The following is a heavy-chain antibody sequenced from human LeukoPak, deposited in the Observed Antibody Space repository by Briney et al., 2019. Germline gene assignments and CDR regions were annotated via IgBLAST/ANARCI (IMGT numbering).Heavy chain of an antibody. CDR3: ARAETSVFGVVTYNYYYYMDV. J-gene: IGHJ6*03. V-gene: IGHV1-69*06. CDR2: IIPIFGTA. Sequence: GSSVKVSCKASGGTFSSYAISWVRQAPGQGLEWMGGIIPIFGTANYAQKFQGRVTITADKSTSTAYMELSSLRSDDTAVYYCARAETSVFGVVTYNYYYYMDVWGKGTTVTVSS. CDR1: GGTFSSYA. D-gene: IGHD3-3*02.